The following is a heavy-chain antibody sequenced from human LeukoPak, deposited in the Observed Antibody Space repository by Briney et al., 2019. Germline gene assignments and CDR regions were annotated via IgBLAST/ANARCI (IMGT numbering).Heavy chain of an antibody. CDR2: INPNSGGT. D-gene: IGHD2-2*02. Sequence: ASVKVSCKASGYTFTGYYMHWVRQAPGQGLEWMGRINPNSGGTNYAQKFQGRVTMTRDTSISTAYMALSRLRSDDTAVYYCARGDCSSTSCYNIDYWGQGTLVTVSS. CDR3: ARGDCSSTSCYNIDY. J-gene: IGHJ4*02. V-gene: IGHV1-2*06. CDR1: GYTFTGYY.